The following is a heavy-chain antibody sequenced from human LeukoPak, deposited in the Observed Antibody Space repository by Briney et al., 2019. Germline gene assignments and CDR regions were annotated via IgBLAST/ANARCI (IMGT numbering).Heavy chain of an antibody. CDR1: GFTVSSNY. CDR3: ARGRSFYYYYYMDV. CDR2: INPSGST. V-gene: IGHV4-34*01. Sequence: PGGSLRLSCAASGFTVSSNYMSWVRQAPGKGLEWIGEINPSGSTNYNPSLKSRVTISVDTSKNQFSLKLSSVTAADTAVYYCARGRSFYYYYYMDVWGKGTTVTVSS. J-gene: IGHJ6*03.